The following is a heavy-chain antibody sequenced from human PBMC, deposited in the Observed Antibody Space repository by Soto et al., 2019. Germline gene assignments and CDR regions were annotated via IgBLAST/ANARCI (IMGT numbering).Heavy chain of an antibody. CDR3: ARVWWELPYYYYGMDV. J-gene: IGHJ6*02. D-gene: IGHD1-26*01. CDR1: GDRVSSNSAA. CDR2: TYYRSKWYN. Sequence: SQTLSLTCAISGDRVSSNSAAWNWSRESPSRGLEWLGRTYYRSKWYNDYAVSVKSRITINPDTSKNQFSLQLNSVTPEDTAVYYCARVWWELPYYYYGMDVWGQGTTVTVSS. V-gene: IGHV6-1*01.